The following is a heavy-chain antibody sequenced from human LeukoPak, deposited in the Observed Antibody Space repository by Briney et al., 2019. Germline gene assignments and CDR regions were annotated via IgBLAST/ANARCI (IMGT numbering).Heavy chain of an antibody. V-gene: IGHV3-23*01. CDR3: AKGSAVGVAGTTNFDY. D-gene: IGHD6-19*01. CDR2: ISGSGGST. CDR1: GFTFSGYS. Sequence: GGSLRLSCAASGFTFSGYSMSWVRQAPGKGLEWVSAISGSGGSTYYADSVKGRFTISRDNSKNTLSLQMNSLRAEDTAVYYCAKGSAVGVAGTTNFDYWGQGTLVTVSS. J-gene: IGHJ4*02.